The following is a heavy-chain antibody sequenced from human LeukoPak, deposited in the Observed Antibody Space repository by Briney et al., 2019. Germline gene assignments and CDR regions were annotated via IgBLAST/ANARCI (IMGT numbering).Heavy chain of an antibody. D-gene: IGHD3-10*01. Sequence: GGSLRLSCAASGFSVSNYGMNWVRQAPGKGLQWVSGLSDSADKTYCADSVKGRFTISRDNSKNTLYLQVNSLRAEDTAVYYCARGGPVLLWFEKYYFDYWGQGTLVTVSS. CDR2: LSDSADKT. J-gene: IGHJ4*02. V-gene: IGHV3-23*01. CDR3: ARGGPVLLWFEKYYFDY. CDR1: GFSVSNYG.